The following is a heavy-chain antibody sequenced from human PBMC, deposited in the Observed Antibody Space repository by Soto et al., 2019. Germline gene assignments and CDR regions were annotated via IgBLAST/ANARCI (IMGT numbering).Heavy chain of an antibody. CDR3: ARPANTVADHFDL. Sequence: PGESLKISCKGSGYSFTSYWISWVRQMPGKGLEWMGRIDPSDSYTNYSPSFQGHVTISADKSISTAYLQWSSLKASDTAMYYCARPANTVADHFDLWGQGTPVTVSS. V-gene: IGHV5-10-1*01. J-gene: IGHJ4*02. CDR2: IDPSDSYT. CDR1: GYSFTSYW. D-gene: IGHD4-17*01.